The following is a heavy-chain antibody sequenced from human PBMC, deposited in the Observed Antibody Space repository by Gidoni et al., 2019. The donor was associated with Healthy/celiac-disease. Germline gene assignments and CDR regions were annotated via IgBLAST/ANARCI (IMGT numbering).Heavy chain of an antibody. D-gene: IGHD3-22*01. CDR1: GFTFSSYA. Sequence: EVQLLESGGGLVQPGGSLRLSCAASGFTFSSYAMSWVRQAPGKWRDWVSAISGSGGSTYYADSVKGRFTISRDNSKNTLYLQMNSLRAEDTAVYYCARKPDTITMIVVVPSYYFDYWGQGTLVTVSS. CDR3: ARKPDTITMIVVVPSYYFDY. J-gene: IGHJ4*02. CDR2: ISGSGGST. V-gene: IGHV3-23*01.